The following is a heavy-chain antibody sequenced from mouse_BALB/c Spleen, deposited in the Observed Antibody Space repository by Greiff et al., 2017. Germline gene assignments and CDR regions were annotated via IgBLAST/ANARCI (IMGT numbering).Heavy chain of an antibody. Sequence: EVKLQESGPGLVKPSQSLSLTCTVTGYSITSDYAWNWIRQFPGNKLEWMGYISYSGSTSYNPSLKSRISITRDTSKNQFFLQLNSVTTEDTATYYCAPSLLRLREAWFAYWGQGTLVTVSA. J-gene: IGHJ3*01. V-gene: IGHV3-2*02. CDR3: APSLLRLREAWFAY. D-gene: IGHD1-2*01. CDR2: ISYSGST. CDR1: GYSITSDYA.